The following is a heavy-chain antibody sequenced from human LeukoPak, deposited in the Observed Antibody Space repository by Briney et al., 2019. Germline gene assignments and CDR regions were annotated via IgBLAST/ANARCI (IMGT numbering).Heavy chain of an antibody. CDR1: GFIFSLYW. CDR2: IEGGAIDT. CDR3: AKRDFYDSSGYAPLFQH. Sequence: GGSLRLSCKASGFIFSLYWMHWVRQVPGKGLVWVSRIEGGAIDTDYADFVKGRFTISRDNSKNTLYLQMNSLRAEDTAVYYCAKRDFYDSSGYAPLFQHWGQGTLVTVSS. D-gene: IGHD3-22*01. V-gene: IGHV3-74*01. J-gene: IGHJ1*01.